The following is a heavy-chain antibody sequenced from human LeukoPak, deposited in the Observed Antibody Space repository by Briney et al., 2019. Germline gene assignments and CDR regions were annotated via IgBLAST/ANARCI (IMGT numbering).Heavy chain of an antibody. CDR1: GFTFSSYA. V-gene: IGHV3-23*01. D-gene: IGHD2-15*01. Sequence: PGGSLRLSCAASGFTFSSYAMSWVRQAPGKGLEWVSAISGSGGSTYYADSVKGRFTISRDNSKSTLYLQMNSLRAEDTAVYYCAKGPLGYCGGGSCYSPNWGQGTLVTVSS. J-gene: IGHJ4*02. CDR3: AKGPLGYCGGGSCYSPN. CDR2: ISGSGGST.